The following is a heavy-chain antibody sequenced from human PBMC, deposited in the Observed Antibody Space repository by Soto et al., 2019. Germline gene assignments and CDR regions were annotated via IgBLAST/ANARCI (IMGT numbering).Heavy chain of an antibody. V-gene: IGHV1-2*02. CDR1: GYTFSGYY. Sequence: GASVKVSCKASGYTFSGYYVHWLRQAPGQGLEWMGWINPNSGGTNYAQKFQGRVTVTRDTPTSTAYMELSRLTSDDTAVYYCARFLTEGYCTITGCYTRPLYGMDVWGQGTTVTVSS. CDR3: ARFLTEGYCTITGCYTRPLYGMDV. CDR2: INPNSGGT. D-gene: IGHD2-2*02. J-gene: IGHJ6*02.